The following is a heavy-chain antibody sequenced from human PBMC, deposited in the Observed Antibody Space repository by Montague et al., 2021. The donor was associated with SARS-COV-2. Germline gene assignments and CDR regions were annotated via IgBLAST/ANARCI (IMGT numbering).Heavy chain of an antibody. CDR1: GGSISSGGYY. D-gene: IGHD3-9*01. CDR2: IYYSGST. CDR3: ARHALGYFDWLNEGYFDY. Sequence: TLSLTCTVSGGSISSGGYYWSWISQHPGKGLEWIGYIYYSGSTYYNPSLKSRVTISVDTSKNQFSLKLSSVTAADTAVYYCARHALGYFDWLNEGYFDYWGQGTLVTVSA. J-gene: IGHJ4*02. V-gene: IGHV4-31*03.